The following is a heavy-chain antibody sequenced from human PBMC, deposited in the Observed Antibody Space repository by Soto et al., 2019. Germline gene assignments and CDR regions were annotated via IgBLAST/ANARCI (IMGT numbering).Heavy chain of an antibody. Sequence: SQTLSLPCAISGDSVSSNSAAWNWIRQSPSRGLEWLGRTYYRSKWYNDYAVSVKSRITINPDTSKNQFSLQLNSVTPEDTAVYYCARVYDFWSGYYKVDYYYYGMDVWGQGTTVTVSS. CDR3: ARVYDFWSGYYKVDYYYYGMDV. D-gene: IGHD3-3*01. J-gene: IGHJ6*02. CDR2: TYYRSKWYN. V-gene: IGHV6-1*01. CDR1: GDSVSSNSAA.